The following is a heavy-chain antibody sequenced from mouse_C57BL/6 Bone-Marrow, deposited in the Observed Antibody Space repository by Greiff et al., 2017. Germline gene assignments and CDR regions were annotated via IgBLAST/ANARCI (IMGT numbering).Heavy chain of an antibody. V-gene: IGHV1-52*01. CDR3: ARGDFDYYGSSWAMDY. CDR2: IDPSDSET. CDR1: GYTFTSYW. J-gene: IGHJ4*01. Sequence: QVQLKQSGAELVRPGSSVKLSCKASGYTFTSYWMHWVKQRPIQGLEWIGNIDPSDSETHYNQKFKDKATLTVDKSSSTAYMQLSSLTSEDSAVYYCARGDFDYYGSSWAMDYWGQGTSVTVSS. D-gene: IGHD1-1*01.